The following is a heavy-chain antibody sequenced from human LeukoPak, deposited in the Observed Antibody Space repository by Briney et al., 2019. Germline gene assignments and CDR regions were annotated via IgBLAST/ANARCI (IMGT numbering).Heavy chain of an antibody. V-gene: IGHV3-30*02. CDR2: IRYDGSDK. J-gene: IGHJ4*02. CDR1: GFTFSSYG. CDR3: AKDSWEVGATSEIDY. Sequence: GGSLRLSCAASGFTFSSYGMHWVRQAPGKGLEWVGFIRYDGSDKYYADSVKGRFTISRDNPKNTLYLQVNSLRAEDTAVYYCAKDSWEVGATSEIDYWGQGTLVIVSS. D-gene: IGHD1-26*01.